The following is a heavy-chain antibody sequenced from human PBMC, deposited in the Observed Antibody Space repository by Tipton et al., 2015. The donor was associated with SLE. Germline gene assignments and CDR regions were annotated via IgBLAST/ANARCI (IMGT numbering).Heavy chain of an antibody. V-gene: IGHV4-31*03. CDR2: IYYSGST. J-gene: IGHJ4*01. CDR1: GGSISSGGYY. Sequence: TLSLTCTVSGGSISSGGYYWSWIRQHPGKGLAWIGYIYYSGSTYYNPSLKSRVTISVDTSKNQFSLNLSSVTAADTAGYYCARVTAGAGSDYLGHGTLVTVSS. D-gene: IGHD2-15*01. CDR3: ARVTAGAGSDY.